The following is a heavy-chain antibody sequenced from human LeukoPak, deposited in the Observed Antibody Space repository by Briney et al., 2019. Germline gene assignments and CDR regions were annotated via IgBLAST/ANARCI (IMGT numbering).Heavy chain of an antibody. J-gene: IGHJ4*02. CDR3: AKDLLLLWFGELPN. V-gene: IGHV3-23*01. CDR2: ISGSGGST. D-gene: IGHD3-10*01. Sequence: GGSLRLSCAASGFASPSYGMSWVRQAPGKGLEWVSGISGSGGSTYYADSVKDRFTISRDNSKNTLYLQMNSLRAEDTAVYYCAKDLLLLWFGELPNWGQGTLVTVSS. CDR1: GFASPSYG.